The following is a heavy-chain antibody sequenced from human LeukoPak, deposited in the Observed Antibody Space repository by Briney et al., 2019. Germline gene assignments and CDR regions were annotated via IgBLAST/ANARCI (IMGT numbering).Heavy chain of an antibody. V-gene: IGHV3-23*01. J-gene: IGHJ6*02. CDR1: GFTFSSYA. Sequence: PGGSLTLSCAASGFTFSSYAMSWVRQAPGKGLEWVSAISGSGGSIYYADSVKGRFTISRDNSKNTLYLQMNSLRAEDTAVYYCAKVLLRFLEWFSYYGMDVWGQGTTVTVSS. CDR2: ISGSGGSI. D-gene: IGHD3-3*01. CDR3: AKVLLRFLEWFSYYGMDV.